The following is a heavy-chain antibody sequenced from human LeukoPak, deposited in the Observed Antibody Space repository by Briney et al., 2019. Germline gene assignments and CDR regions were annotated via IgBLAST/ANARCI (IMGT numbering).Heavy chain of an antibody. V-gene: IGHV1-2*02. J-gene: IGHJ5*02. CDR1: GYTFTGYY. CDR2: INPNSGGT. D-gene: IGHD6-19*01. Sequence: ASVKVSCKASGYTFTGYYIHWVRQAPGQGLEWMGWINPNSGGTKYAQKFQGRVTMTRDTSISTAYMGLSGLRSGDTAVYYCAKGRVVAGTKSLTYNWFDPWGQGTLVTVSS. CDR3: AKGRVVAGTKSLTYNWFDP.